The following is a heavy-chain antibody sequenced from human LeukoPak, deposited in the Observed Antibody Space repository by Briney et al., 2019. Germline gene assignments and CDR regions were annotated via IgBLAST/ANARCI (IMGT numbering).Heavy chain of an antibody. D-gene: IGHD2-2*01. CDR1: GYRFTSSG. CDR3: ARIAPAASWFDP. J-gene: IGHJ5*02. V-gene: IGHV1-18*01. CDR2: ISAYNGNT. Sequence: ASVTVSCKASGYRFTSSGITWVRQAPGQGLAWMGWISAYNGNTNYAQRLQGRVTMTTDTSTSTAYMELRSLRSDDTAVYYCARIAPAASWFDPWGQGTLVTVSS.